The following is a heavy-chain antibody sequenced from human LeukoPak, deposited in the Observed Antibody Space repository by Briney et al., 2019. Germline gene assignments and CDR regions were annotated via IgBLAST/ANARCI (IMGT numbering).Heavy chain of an antibody. Sequence: GGSLRLSCAASGFTVGSNFMSWVRQAPGKGLEWVSVLYSDGSSYYADPVKGRFTISRDNSKNTLYLQMNSLRAEDSAVYYCARSLHTAMALFDYWGQGTLVTVSS. CDR3: ARSLHTAMALFDY. J-gene: IGHJ4*02. CDR2: LYSDGSS. V-gene: IGHV3-53*01. D-gene: IGHD5-18*01. CDR1: GFTVGSNF.